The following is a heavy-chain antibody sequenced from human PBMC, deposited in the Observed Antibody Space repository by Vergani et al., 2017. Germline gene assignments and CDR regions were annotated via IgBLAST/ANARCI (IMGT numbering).Heavy chain of an antibody. Sequence: QVQLVQSGAEVKKPGASVKISCKASGYTFTAYYIHWVQQAPEQGLEWVGVISPDGFSTFYAQKFQGRVTITRDTSTSTVYVEVTSLRSDDTAVYYCARLASVVVPAARPLDLWGQGTLITVSS. CDR3: ARLASVVVPAARPLDL. V-gene: IGHV1-46*01. D-gene: IGHD2-2*01. J-gene: IGHJ4*02. CDR1: GYTFTAYY. CDR2: ISPDGFST.